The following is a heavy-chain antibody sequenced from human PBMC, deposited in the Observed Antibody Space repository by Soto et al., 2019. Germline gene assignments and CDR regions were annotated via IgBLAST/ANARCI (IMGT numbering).Heavy chain of an antibody. J-gene: IGHJ4*02. CDR1: EFNFSNYV. CDR2: ISSSSSDT. Sequence: FLRHSYKASEFNFSNYVVTWIRPKPGKGLEWVSYISSSSSDTNYADSVKGRFTVSRDNAKNSLFLQMNNLRVDDTAVYYCARDYDFWSGYLSGHFDYWGQGTLVTVSS. CDR3: ARDYDFWSGYLSGHFDY. V-gene: IGHV3-11*06. D-gene: IGHD3-3*01.